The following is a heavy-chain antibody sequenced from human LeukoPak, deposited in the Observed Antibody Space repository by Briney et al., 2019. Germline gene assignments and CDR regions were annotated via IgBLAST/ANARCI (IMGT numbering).Heavy chain of an antibody. Sequence: GASVTVSCKASGYTFTSYSMHWVRQAPGQGLEWMGLINPSGGSTNYAQKFQGRVTMTRDTSTSTVYIDLSSLRSEDTAVYYCATGGLMGAGYYFDYWGQGTLVTVSS. CDR3: ATGGLMGAGYYFDY. CDR1: GYTFTSYS. J-gene: IGHJ4*02. CDR2: INPSGGST. V-gene: IGHV1-46*01. D-gene: IGHD1-26*01.